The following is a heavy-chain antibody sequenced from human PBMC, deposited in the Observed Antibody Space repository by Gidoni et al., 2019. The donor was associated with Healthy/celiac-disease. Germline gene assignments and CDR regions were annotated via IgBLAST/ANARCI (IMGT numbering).Heavy chain of an antibody. CDR1: GFTFSSYA. J-gene: IGHJ4*02. CDR3: AKDRNSRTVFDY. V-gene: IGHV3-23*01. D-gene: IGHD6-13*01. Sequence: EVQLLESGGGLVQPGGSLRLSCAASGFTFSSYAMSWVHQAPGKWLEWVSAISGSGGSTYYADSVKGRFTISRDNSKNTLYLQMNSLRAEDTAVYYCAKDRNSRTVFDYWGQGTLVTVSS. CDR2: ISGSGGST.